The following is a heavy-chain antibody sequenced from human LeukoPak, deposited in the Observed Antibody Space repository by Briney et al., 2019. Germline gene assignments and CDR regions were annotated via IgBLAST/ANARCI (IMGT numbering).Heavy chain of an antibody. Sequence: GASVKVSRKASGYKFTAYYMQWMRQAPEQGLEWMGWINPNSGDTNYAQKFQGRVTMTRDTSISTAYMELSSLRSDDTAVYYCARDLYFGSGTSYKEVFDYWGQGTLVTVSS. CDR1: GYKFTAYY. CDR2: INPNSGDT. D-gene: IGHD3-10*01. V-gene: IGHV1-2*02. J-gene: IGHJ4*02. CDR3: ARDLYFGSGTSYKEVFDY.